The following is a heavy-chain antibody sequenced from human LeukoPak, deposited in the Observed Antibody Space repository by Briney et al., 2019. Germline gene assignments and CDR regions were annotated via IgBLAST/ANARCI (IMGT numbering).Heavy chain of an antibody. CDR1: GFTFSNYW. D-gene: IGHD4-17*01. V-gene: IGHV3-74*01. CDR3: ARDFNGDYAY. CDR2: IKSDGST. Sequence: GGSLRLSCAASGFTFSNYWMHWVRQTPGKGLVWVSRIKSDGSTNYADSVKGRFTISRDNAKNSLYLQMNSLRAEDTAMYYCARDFNGDYAYWGQGTLVTVSS. J-gene: IGHJ4*02.